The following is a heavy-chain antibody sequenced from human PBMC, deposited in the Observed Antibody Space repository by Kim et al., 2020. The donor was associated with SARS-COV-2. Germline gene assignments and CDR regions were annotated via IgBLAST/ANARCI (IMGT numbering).Heavy chain of an antibody. CDR2: IYYSGGT. CDR1: GGSINSGGYS. J-gene: IGHJ4*02. CDR3: ARGAWFYFDY. D-gene: IGHD6-19*01. Sequence: SETLSLTCSVSGGSINSGGYSWSWIRQHPGKGLEWIGHIYYSGGTHYNPSLKSRVTISIDTSKNQFSLKLTSVTAADTAVYYCARGAWFYFDYWGQGSLVTVSS. V-gene: IGHV4-31*03.